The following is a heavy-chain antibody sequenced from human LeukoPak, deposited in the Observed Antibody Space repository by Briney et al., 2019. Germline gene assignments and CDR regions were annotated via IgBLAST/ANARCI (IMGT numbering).Heavy chain of an antibody. J-gene: IGHJ5*02. CDR3: ARGSRGGYNWFDP. CDR1: GGSISSGSDY. D-gene: IGHD3-16*01. Sequence: SETLSLTCTVSGGSISSGSDYWGWIRQPPGKGLEWIGYIYYSGSTNYNPSLKSRVTISVDTSKNQFSLRLNSVTAADTALYYCARGSRGGYNWFDPWGQGTLVIVSS. CDR2: IYYSGST. V-gene: IGHV4-61*01.